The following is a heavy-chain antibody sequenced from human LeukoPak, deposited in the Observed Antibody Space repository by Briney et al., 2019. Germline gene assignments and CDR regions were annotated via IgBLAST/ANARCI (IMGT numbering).Heavy chain of an antibody. D-gene: IGHD5-18*01. Sequence: GGSLRLSCAASGFTVSSNYMGWVRQAPGKGLEWVSVIYSAGSTYYADSVTGRFTISRDNSKNTLYLQMNSLRAEDPAVYDWARGIAGGYSYGLDYWGQGTLVTVSS. CDR1: GFTVSSNY. CDR2: IYSAGST. J-gene: IGHJ4*02. V-gene: IGHV3-66*02. CDR3: ARGIAGGYSYGLDY.